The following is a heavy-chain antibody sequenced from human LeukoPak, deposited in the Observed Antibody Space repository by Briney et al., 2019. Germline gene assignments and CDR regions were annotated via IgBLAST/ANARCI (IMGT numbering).Heavy chain of an antibody. Sequence: ASVTVSFKASGYTFTIYGISWVRQAPGQGLEWMGWISAYNGNTNYAQKLQGRVTMTTDTSTSTAYMELRSLKSDDTAVYYCARAARGYQQIFDYWGQGTLVTVSS. V-gene: IGHV1-18*01. D-gene: IGHD2-2*01. CDR2: ISAYNGNT. CDR3: ARAARGYQQIFDY. CDR1: GYTFTIYG. J-gene: IGHJ4*02.